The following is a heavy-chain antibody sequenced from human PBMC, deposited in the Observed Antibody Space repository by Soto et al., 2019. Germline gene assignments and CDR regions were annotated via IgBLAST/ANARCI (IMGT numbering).Heavy chain of an antibody. D-gene: IGHD6-6*01. CDR1: GFTFGGTY. CDR3: ASTRGSSYDY. Sequence: EVQLVETGGGLIQPGGSQRLSCAASGFTFGGTYMSWVRQAPGKGLEWVSVIKNDGGTYNADSVKGRFTISRDNSKNTLYLQMNSLRAEDTAVYYCASTRGSSYDYWGQGTVVTVSS. CDR2: IKNDGGT. V-gene: IGHV3-53*02. J-gene: IGHJ4*02.